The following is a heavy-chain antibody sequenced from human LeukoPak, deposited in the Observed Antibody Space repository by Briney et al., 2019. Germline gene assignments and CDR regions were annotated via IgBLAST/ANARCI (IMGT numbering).Heavy chain of an antibody. V-gene: IGHV4-34*01. CDR2: INHSGST. J-gene: IGHJ3*02. Sequence: PSETLSLTCAVYGGSFSGYYWSWIHQPPGKGLEWIGEINHSGSTNYNPSLKSRVTISVDTSKNQFSLKLSSVTAADMAVYYCARVWNYVWGSYRYRNAFDIWGQGTMVTVSS. CDR3: ARVWNYVWGSYRYRNAFDI. CDR1: GGSFSGYY. D-gene: IGHD3-16*02.